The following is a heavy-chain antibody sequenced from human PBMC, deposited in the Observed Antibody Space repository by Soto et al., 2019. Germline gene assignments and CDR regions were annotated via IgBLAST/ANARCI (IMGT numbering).Heavy chain of an antibody. J-gene: IGHJ4*02. CDR2: ISGSGGST. CDR1: GFTFSSYA. CDR3: AKDLSDIVVVVAATGLLGY. V-gene: IGHV3-23*01. D-gene: IGHD2-15*01. Sequence: GGSLRLSCAASGFTFSSYAMSWVRQAPGKGLEWVSAISGSGGSTYYADSVKGRFTISRDNSKNTLYLQMNSLRAEDTAVYYCAKDLSDIVVVVAATGLLGYWGQGPLVTVSS.